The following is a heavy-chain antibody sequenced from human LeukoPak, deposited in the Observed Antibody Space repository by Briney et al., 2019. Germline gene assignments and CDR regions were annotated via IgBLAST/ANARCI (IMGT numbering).Heavy chain of an antibody. D-gene: IGHD3-22*01. J-gene: IGHJ4*02. Sequence: GALRLSCAASGFTFSSYSMNWVRQAPGKGLEWVSSISSSSSYIYYADSVKGRFTISRDNAKNSPYLQMNSLRAEDTAVYYCARDEPLHYYDSSGSQYYFDYWGQGTLVTVSS. CDR3: ARDEPLHYYDSSGSQYYFDY. CDR2: ISSSSSYI. V-gene: IGHV3-21*01. CDR1: GFTFSSYS.